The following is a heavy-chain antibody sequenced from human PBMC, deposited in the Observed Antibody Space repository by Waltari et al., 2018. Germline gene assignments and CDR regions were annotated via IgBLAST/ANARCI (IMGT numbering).Heavy chain of an antibody. CDR2: ISSSSSYI. Sequence: EVQLVESGGGLVKPGGSMRLSWAASGFTFSSHSMNWVRQAPGKGLEWVSSISSSSSYIYYADSVKGRFTISRDNAKNSLYLQMNSLRAEDTAVYYCARAFGSSGYMDYWGQGTLVTVSS. V-gene: IGHV3-21*01. CDR1: GFTFSSHS. D-gene: IGHD3-22*01. J-gene: IGHJ4*02. CDR3: ARAFGSSGYMDY.